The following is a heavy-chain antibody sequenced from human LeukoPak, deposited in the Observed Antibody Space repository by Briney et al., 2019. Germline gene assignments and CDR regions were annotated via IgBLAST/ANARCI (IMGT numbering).Heavy chain of an antibody. D-gene: IGHD2-2*01. J-gene: IGHJ5*02. V-gene: IGHV1-69*04. CDR1: GGTFSSYA. CDR2: IIPIFGIA. CDR3: ARDVETDCSSTSCYYNWFDP. Sequence: SVKVSCKAFGGTFSSYAISWVRQAPGQGLEWMGRIIPIFGIANYAQKFQGRVTITADKSTSTAYMELSSLRSEDTAVYYCARDVETDCSSTSCYYNWFDPWGQGTLVTVSS.